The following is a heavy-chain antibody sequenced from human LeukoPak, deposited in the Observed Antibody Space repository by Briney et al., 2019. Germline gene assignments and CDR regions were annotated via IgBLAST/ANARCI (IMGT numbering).Heavy chain of an antibody. CDR1: GYTFTSYY. D-gene: IGHD5-18*01. J-gene: IGHJ4*02. Sequence: GASVKVSCKASGYTFTSYYMHWVRQAPGQGLEWMGRINPNSGGTNYAQKFQGRVTMTRDTSISTAYMELSRLRSDDTAVYYCARGSYGYISYYFDYWGQGTLVTVSS. V-gene: IGHV1-2*06. CDR3: ARGSYGYISYYFDY. CDR2: INPNSGGT.